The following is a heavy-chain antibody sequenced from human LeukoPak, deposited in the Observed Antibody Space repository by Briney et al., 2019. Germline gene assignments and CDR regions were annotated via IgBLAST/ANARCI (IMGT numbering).Heavy chain of an antibody. CDR3: ARDAPQVPAAGVLAS. CDR1: GFTVSYNY. J-gene: IGHJ5*02. CDR2: MYSGGDT. V-gene: IGHV3-53*01. D-gene: IGHD6-13*01. Sequence: GGSLRLSCAASGFTVSYNYMSWVRQAPGKGLEWVSVMYSGGDTYYAYSVKGRFTFSRDISKNTLYLQMNGLRTEDTVMYYCARDAPQVPAAGVLASWGQGTLVTVSS.